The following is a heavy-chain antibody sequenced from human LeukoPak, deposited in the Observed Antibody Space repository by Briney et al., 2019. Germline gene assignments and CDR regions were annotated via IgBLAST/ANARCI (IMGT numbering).Heavy chain of an antibody. D-gene: IGHD2-2*01. V-gene: IGHV3-30*02. Sequence: GGSLRLSCAASGFTFGSYGMHWVRQAPGKGLEWVAFIRYDGSNKYYADSVKGRFTISRDNSKNTLYLQMNSLRAEDTAVYYCAKDCSSTSCFWGYWGQGTLVTVSS. J-gene: IGHJ4*02. CDR3: AKDCSSTSCFWGY. CDR2: IRYDGSNK. CDR1: GFTFGSYG.